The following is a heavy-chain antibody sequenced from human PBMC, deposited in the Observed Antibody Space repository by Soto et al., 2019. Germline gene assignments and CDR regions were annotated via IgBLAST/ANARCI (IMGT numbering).Heavy chain of an antibody. D-gene: IGHD3-10*01. CDR1: GGSISSYY. CDR3: ARDLGITMVRGVADNWFDP. V-gene: IGHV4-59*01. CDR2: IYYSGST. J-gene: IGHJ5*02. Sequence: SEILSLTCTVSGGSISSYYWSWIRQPPGKGLEWIGYIYYSGSTNYNPSLKSRVTISVDTSKNQFSLKLSSVTAADTAVYYCARDLGITMVRGVADNWFDPWGQGTLVTVSS.